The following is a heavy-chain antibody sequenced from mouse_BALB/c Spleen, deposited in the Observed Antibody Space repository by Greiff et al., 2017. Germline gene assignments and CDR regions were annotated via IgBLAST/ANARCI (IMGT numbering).Heavy chain of an antibody. CDR2: ISNLAYSI. J-gene: IGHJ3*01. CDR3: ARDHYYGSSYGFAY. D-gene: IGHD1-1*01. Sequence: EVQLVESGGGLVQPGGSRKLSCAASGFTFSDYGMAWVRQAPGKGPEWVAFISNLAYSIYYADTVTGRFTITRENAKNTLYLEMSSLRSEDTAMYYGARDHYYGSSYGFAYWGQGTLVTVSA. CDR1: GFTFSDYG. V-gene: IGHV5-15*02.